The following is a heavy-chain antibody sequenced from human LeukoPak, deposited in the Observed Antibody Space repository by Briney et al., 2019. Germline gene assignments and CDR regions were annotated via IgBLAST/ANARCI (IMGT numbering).Heavy chain of an antibody. V-gene: IGHV4-34*01. J-gene: IGHJ4*02. CDR3: ARGGRITIFGVVIPSFVY. CDR2: INHSGST. D-gene: IGHD3-3*01. CDR1: GGSFSGYY. Sequence: ASETLSLTCAVYGGSFSGYYWSWIRQPPGKGLEWIGEINHSGSTNYNPSLKSRVTISVDTSKNQFSLKLSSVTAADTAVYYCARGGRITIFGVVIPSFVYWGQGTLVTVSS.